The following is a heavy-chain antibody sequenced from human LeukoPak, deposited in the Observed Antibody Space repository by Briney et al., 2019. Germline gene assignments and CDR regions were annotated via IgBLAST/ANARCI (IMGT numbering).Heavy chain of an antibody. J-gene: IGHJ4*02. V-gene: IGHV4-39*07. Sequence: PSETLSLTCTVSGGSISTSNYYWGWIRQPPGKGLEWIGSIYYSGSTYYNPSLKSRVTISVDTSKNQFSLRLSSVTAADTAVYYCARTDSSGYYAFDYWGQGTLVTVSS. CDR3: ARTDSSGYYAFDY. CDR2: IYYSGST. CDR1: GGSISTSNYY. D-gene: IGHD3-22*01.